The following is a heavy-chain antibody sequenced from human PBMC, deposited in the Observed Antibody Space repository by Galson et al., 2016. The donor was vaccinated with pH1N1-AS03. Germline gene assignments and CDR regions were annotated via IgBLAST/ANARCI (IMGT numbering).Heavy chain of an antibody. Sequence: SLRLSCAASGFIFSSDWMHWVRQVPGKGLVWVSRITSDGSSISYADAVKGRFTTSRDNAKNTLYLQMNSLRAEDTAVYLCAGHDYYDYRPIDYWGQGSLVIVSS. CDR1: GFIFSSDW. D-gene: IGHD3-16*01. CDR3: AGHDYYDYRPIDY. J-gene: IGHJ4*02. CDR2: ITSDGSSI. V-gene: IGHV3-74*01.